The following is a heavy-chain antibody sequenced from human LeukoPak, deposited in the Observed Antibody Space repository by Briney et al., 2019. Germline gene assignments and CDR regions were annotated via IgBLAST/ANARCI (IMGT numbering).Heavy chain of an antibody. Sequence: GRSLRLSCAASGFTFSSYGMHWVRQAPGKGLEWVAIIWYGGNNKYYADSLKGRFTISRDNSKNTLYLQINSLRAEDTAVYFCVRDRGSTNYFDYWGQGALVTVSS. CDR2: IWYGGNNK. V-gene: IGHV3-33*01. CDR3: VRDRGSTNYFDY. J-gene: IGHJ4*02. D-gene: IGHD3-10*01. CDR1: GFTFSSYG.